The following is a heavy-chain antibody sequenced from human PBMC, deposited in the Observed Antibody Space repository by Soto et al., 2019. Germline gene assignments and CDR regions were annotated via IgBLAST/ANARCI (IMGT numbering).Heavy chain of an antibody. V-gene: IGHV2-5*02. CDR3: VQSRCGGDCLQSYSSHSYYGLDV. CDR2: IYWDDDK. J-gene: IGHJ6*02. CDR1: GLSLSTTGVG. Sequence: QITLKESGPTLVKPTQTLTLTCTFSGLSLSTTGVGVGWIRQPPGKALEWLALIYWDDDKRYSPSLKSRLTTAKATPKSHVGLTMTNMDPVDTATYYCVQSRCGGDCLQSYSSHSYYGLDVWGQGTTVTVSS. D-gene: IGHD2-21*02.